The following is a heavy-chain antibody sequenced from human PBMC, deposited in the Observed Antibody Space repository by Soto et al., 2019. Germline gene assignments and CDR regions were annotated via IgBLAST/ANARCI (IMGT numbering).Heavy chain of an antibody. CDR3: ARDAIVLMVYSYFDY. Sequence: QVQLVQSGAEVKKPGASVKVSCKASGYTFTSYGISWVRQAPGQGLEWMGWISAYNGNTNYAQKLQGRVTMTTDTSPSTAYMELRSLRSDDTSVYYCARDAIVLMVYSYFDYWGQVTLVTVSS. CDR2: ISAYNGNT. J-gene: IGHJ4*02. V-gene: IGHV1-18*01. D-gene: IGHD2-8*01. CDR1: GYTFTSYG.